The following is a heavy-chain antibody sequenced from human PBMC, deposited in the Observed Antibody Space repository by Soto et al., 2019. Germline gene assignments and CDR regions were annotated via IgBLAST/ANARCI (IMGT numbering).Heavy chain of an antibody. J-gene: IGHJ4*02. CDR1: GFTFDDYA. V-gene: IGHV3-9*01. D-gene: IGHD3-10*01. CDR2: ITWNSNRL. CDR3: AKAYLWFGESYYFDS. Sequence: EVQLVESGGGLVQPGRSLRLSCAASGFTFDDYAMHWVRQAPGKGLEWVSGITWNSNRLDCADSVKGRFTVSRDNTKNSLYLQMNSLRPEDTALYYCAKAYLWFGESYYFDSWGQGTLVTVSS.